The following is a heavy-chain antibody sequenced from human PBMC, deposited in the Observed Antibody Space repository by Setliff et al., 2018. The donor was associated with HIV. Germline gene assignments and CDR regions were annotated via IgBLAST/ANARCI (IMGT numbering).Heavy chain of an antibody. CDR2: IYHSGST. Sequence: NPSETLSLTCSVSGGSISNFYWSWIRQPPGKGLEWIGYIYHSGSTFYNPSLKSRVTISVDRSKNQFSLKLTSVTAADTAVYYCVRINSGWFRGYYHYYHMDVWGKGTTVTVSS. V-gene: IGHV4-59*04. CDR3: VRINSGWFRGYYHYYHMDV. J-gene: IGHJ6*03. CDR1: GGSISNFY. D-gene: IGHD6-19*01.